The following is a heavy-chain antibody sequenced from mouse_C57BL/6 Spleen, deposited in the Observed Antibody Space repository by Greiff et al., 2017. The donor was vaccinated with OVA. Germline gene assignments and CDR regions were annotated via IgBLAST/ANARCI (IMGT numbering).Heavy chain of an antibody. Sequence: EVQLVESGGGLVQPKGSLKLSCAASGFSFNTYAMNWVRQAPGKGLEWVARIRSKSNNYATYYADSVKDRFTISRDDSESMLYLQMNNLKTEDTAMYYCGRREYYGSRYFDVWGTGTTVTVSS. CDR1: GFSFNTYA. D-gene: IGHD1-1*01. J-gene: IGHJ1*03. V-gene: IGHV10-1*01. CDR2: IRSKSNNYAT. CDR3: GRREYYGSRYFDV.